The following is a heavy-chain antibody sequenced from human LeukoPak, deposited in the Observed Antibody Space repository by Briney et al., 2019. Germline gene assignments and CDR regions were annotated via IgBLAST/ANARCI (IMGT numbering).Heavy chain of an antibody. CDR3: AKDRGDYVNPNDAFDI. Sequence: PGGSLRLSCVASGFSFSGYSMNWVRQAPGKGLDWVSYISSGSRTIFYGDSVQGRFTISRDNAKNSLYLQMNSLRAEDTAVYYCAKDRGDYVNPNDAFDIWGQGTMVTVSS. J-gene: IGHJ3*02. CDR1: GFSFSGYS. D-gene: IGHD4-17*01. CDR2: ISSGSRTI. V-gene: IGHV3-48*04.